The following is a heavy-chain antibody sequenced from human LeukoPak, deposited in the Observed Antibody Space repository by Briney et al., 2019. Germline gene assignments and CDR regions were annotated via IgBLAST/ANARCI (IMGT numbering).Heavy chain of an antibody. J-gene: IGHJ6*02. V-gene: IGHV4-39*01. CDR1: GGSIGSSGFY. CDR2: IYYPENT. D-gene: IGHD6-19*01. Sequence: SETLSLTCKVSGGSIGSSGFYWGWIRQPPGKGLEWIGSIYYPENTHYNPSLESRVSISVDTSNYQVSLTLSSVTATDTAVYYCGRRVSSGWDYYNGLDVWGQGTTVIVSS. CDR3: GRRVSSGWDYYNGLDV.